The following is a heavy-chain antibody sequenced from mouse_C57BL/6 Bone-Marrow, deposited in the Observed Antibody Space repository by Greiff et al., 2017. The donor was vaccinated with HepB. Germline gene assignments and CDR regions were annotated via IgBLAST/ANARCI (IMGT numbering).Heavy chain of an antibody. V-gene: IGHV1-62-2*01. CDR1: GYTFTEYT. Sequence: VQLVESGAELVKPGASVKLSCKASGYTFTEYTIHWVKQRSGQGLEWIGWFYPGSGSIKDNEKFKDTATLTADKSASPVYMEFSRLTSEDSAFYFCARHERGYYSNSDGYWYFDVWGTGTTVTVSS. CDR2: FYPGSGSI. CDR3: ARHERGYYSNSDGYWYFDV. D-gene: IGHD2-5*01. J-gene: IGHJ1*03.